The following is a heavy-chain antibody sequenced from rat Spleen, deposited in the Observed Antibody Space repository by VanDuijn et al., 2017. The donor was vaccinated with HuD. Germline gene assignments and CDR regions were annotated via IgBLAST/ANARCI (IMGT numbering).Heavy chain of an antibody. V-gene: IGHV5-29*01. Sequence: EVQLVESDGDLVQPGRSLKLSCAASGFTLSDHFMAWVRQTPTKRLEWVATINYDGGTPYYRDSVKGRFTISRDNAKNTLYLQMDSLRSEDTATYYCARLHTMDYLFDYWGQGVMVTVSS. J-gene: IGHJ2*01. D-gene: IGHD1-6*01. CDR3: ARLHTMDYLFDY. CDR2: INYDGGTP. CDR1: GFTLSDHF.